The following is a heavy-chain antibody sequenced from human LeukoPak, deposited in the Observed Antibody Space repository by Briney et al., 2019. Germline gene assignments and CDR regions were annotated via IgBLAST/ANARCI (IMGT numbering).Heavy chain of an antibody. CDR1: GFTFSDSA. Sequence: GGSLRLSCAASGFTFSDSAMHWVRQASGKGLEWVGRIRSKANSYATAYGASVKGRFTISRDDSKNTAYLQMNSLKTEDTAVYYCTRRYYHDSSGSYRNDYWGQRTLVTVSS. CDR2: IRSKANSYAT. V-gene: IGHV3-73*01. D-gene: IGHD3-22*01. J-gene: IGHJ4*02. CDR3: TRRYYHDSSGSYRNDY.